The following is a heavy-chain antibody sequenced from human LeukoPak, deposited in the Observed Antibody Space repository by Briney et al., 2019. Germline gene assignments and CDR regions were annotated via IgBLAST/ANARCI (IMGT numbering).Heavy chain of an antibody. CDR2: IRYDGSNK. CDR1: GFTFSSYG. J-gene: IGHJ4*02. D-gene: IGHD6-13*01. V-gene: IGHV3-30*02. Sequence: GGSLRLPCAASGFTFSSYGMHWVRQAPGKGLEWVAFIRYDGSNKYYADSVKGRFTISRDNSKNTLYLQMNSLRAEDTAVYYSLGRPDSSHWYPPRSHIRLDYWGQGTLVTVSS. CDR3: LGRPDSSHWYPPRSHIRLDY.